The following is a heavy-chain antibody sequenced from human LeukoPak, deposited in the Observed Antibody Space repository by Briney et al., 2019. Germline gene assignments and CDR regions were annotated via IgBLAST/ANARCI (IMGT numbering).Heavy chain of an antibody. CDR3: ARGRVGYCSSTSCRTYYNWFDP. V-gene: IGHV1-18*01. J-gene: IGHJ5*02. CDR2: ISAYNGNT. CDR1: GYTFTSYG. Sequence: ASVKVSCKASGYTFTSYGISWVRQAPGQGLEWMGWISAYNGNTNYAQKLQGRVTMTTDTSTSTAYMELRSLRSDDTAVYYCARGRVGYCSSTSCRTYYNWFDPWGQGTLVTVSS. D-gene: IGHD2-2*01.